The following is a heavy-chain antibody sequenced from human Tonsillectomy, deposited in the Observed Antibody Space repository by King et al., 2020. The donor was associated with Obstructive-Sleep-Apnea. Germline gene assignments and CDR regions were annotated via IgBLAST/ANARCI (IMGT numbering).Heavy chain of an antibody. CDR3: TRDSGYESWYIDL. D-gene: IGHD5-12*01. CDR1: GDSIRSYY. Sequence: QLQESGPGLVKPSETLSLTCTVSGDSIRSYYWRWIRQPAGKGLEWFGRMDTSGSTKYNPSLKSRFTMSVDMSKNQFSLKLSSVTAADTAVYYCTRDSGYESWYIDLWGRGTLVTVSS. CDR2: MDTSGST. J-gene: IGHJ2*01. V-gene: IGHV4-4*07.